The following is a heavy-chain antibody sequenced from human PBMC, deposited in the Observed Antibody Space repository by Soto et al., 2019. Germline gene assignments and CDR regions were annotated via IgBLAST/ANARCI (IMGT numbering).Heavy chain of an antibody. CDR2: INHSGST. CDR1: GGSFSGYY. D-gene: IGHD2-15*01. J-gene: IGHJ3*02. Sequence: QVQLQQWGAGLLKPSETLSLTCAVYGGSFSGYYWSWIRQPPGKGLEWIGEINHSGSTNYNPSLKSRVTISVDTSKNQFSLKLSSVTAADTAVYYCARGVSKAYRSGGSCHSRAFDIWGQGTMVTVSS. CDR3: ARGVSKAYRSGGSCHSRAFDI. V-gene: IGHV4-34*01.